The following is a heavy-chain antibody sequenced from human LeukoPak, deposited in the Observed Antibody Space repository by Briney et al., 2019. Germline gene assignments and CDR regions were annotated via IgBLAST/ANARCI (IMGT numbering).Heavy chain of an antibody. D-gene: IGHD5-18*01. CDR1: GYTFTGYY. J-gene: IGHJ3*02. CDR2: INPYNGGT. CDR3: ARGGIQLFRALDI. Sequence: ASVKVSCKASGYTFTGYYIHWVRQAPGQGLEWMGWINPYNGGTNYAQKFQGRVTMTRDTSISTAYMELSRLRSDDTAVYYCARGGIQLFRALDIWGQGTMVTVSS. V-gene: IGHV1-2*02.